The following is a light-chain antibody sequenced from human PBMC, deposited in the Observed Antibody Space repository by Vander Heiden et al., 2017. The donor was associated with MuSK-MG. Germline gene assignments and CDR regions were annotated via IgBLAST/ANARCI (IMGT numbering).Light chain of an antibody. CDR2: DVN. CDR3: CSYAGSYTLL. V-gene: IGLV2-11*01. Sequence: QSALTPPRSVSGSPGQSVTISCTGTSSDVGRYNYVSWYQHNPGKAPKLMIYDVNQRPSGVPNRFSGSKSGNTASLTISGLQAEDEGDYYCCSYAGSYTLLFGGGTKLTVL. CDR1: SSDVGRYNY. J-gene: IGLJ2*01.